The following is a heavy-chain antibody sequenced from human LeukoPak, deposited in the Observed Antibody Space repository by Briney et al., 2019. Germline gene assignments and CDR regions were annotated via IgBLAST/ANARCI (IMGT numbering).Heavy chain of an antibody. CDR1: GFTVSSNY. Sequence: GGSLRLSCAASGFTVSSNYMSWVRQAPGHGLEWVSVIYSGGSTYYADSVKGRFTISRDNSKNTLYLQMNSLSAEDTAVYYCARCGQEAAGATRIYGMYVWGQGTTVTVSS. D-gene: IGHD6-13*01. J-gene: IGHJ6*02. CDR3: ARCGQEAAGATRIYGMYV. CDR2: IYSGGST. V-gene: IGHV3-53*01.